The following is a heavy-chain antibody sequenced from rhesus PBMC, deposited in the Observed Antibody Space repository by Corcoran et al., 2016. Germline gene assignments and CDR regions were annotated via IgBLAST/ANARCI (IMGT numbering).Heavy chain of an antibody. D-gene: IGHD2-15*01. V-gene: IGHV5S1*01. J-gene: IGHJ4*01. CDR1: GYRFNAPW. Sequence: VQLAQAGEAANWPGAARSISSQLHGYRFNAPWSTRVRPMPGKGLCWMGGICPCDSDTRYTPSFQGHVPISADKSSSTTSLQWSSLKASDTSTYYCAKSPHCSSTYCPSNWGQGVLVTVSS. CDR2: ICPCDSDT. CDR3: AKSPHCSSTYCPSN.